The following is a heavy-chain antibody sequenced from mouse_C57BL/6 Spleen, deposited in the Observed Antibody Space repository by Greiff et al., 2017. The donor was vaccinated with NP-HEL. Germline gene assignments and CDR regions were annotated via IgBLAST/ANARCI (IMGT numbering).Heavy chain of an antibody. CDR2: ICSGGST. D-gene: IGHD1-1*01. Sequence: VKLLESGPGLVQPSQSLSITCTVSGFSLTSYGVHWVRQSPGKGLEWLGVICSGGSTDYYAAFISRLSISKDNSKSQVFFKMNSLQADDAAIYYCARDGDYVSSYGYFDGWGTGTTVTVSS. CDR1: GFSLTSYG. J-gene: IGHJ1*03. CDR3: ARDGDYVSSYGYFDG. V-gene: IGHV2-2*01.